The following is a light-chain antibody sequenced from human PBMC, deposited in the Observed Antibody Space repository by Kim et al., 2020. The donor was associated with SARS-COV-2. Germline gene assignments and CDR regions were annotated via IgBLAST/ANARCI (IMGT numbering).Light chain of an antibody. CDR3: QQSYNMPFT. J-gene: IGKJ4*01. Sequence: IQMTQSPSSLSASVGDRVTITCRASESITKYLNWYQQKPGKAPKILIYAASNLYSGVPSRFSGSGSVTDFTLTISSLQPEDFATYYCQQSYNMPFTFGGGTKVDIK. V-gene: IGKV1-39*01. CDR1: ESITKY. CDR2: AAS.